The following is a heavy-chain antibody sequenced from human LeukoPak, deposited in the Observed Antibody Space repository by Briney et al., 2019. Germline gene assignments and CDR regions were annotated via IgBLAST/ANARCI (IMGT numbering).Heavy chain of an antibody. V-gene: IGHV3-33*01. Sequence: GRSLRLSCAASGFTFSSYGMHWVRQAPGKRLEWVAVIWYDGSNKYYADSVKGRFTISRDNSKNTLYLQMNSLRAEDTAVYYCARSLNDYGDYVDYFDYWGQGTLVTVSS. CDR3: ARSLNDYGDYVDYFDY. D-gene: IGHD4-17*01. CDR2: IWYDGSNK. CDR1: GFTFSSYG. J-gene: IGHJ4*02.